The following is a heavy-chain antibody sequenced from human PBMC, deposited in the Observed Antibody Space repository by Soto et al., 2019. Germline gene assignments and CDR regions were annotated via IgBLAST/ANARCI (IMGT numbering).Heavy chain of an antibody. V-gene: IGHV3-21*01. Sequence: PGGSLRLSCAASGFTFSSYSMNWVRQAPGKGLEWVSSISSSSSYIYYADSVKGRFTISRDNAKNSLYLQMNSLRAEDTAVYYCARDISLSNGYSYGYTVDYWGQGTLVTVSS. D-gene: IGHD5-18*01. CDR2: ISSSSSYI. CDR3: ARDISLSNGYSYGYTVDY. CDR1: GFTFSSYS. J-gene: IGHJ4*02.